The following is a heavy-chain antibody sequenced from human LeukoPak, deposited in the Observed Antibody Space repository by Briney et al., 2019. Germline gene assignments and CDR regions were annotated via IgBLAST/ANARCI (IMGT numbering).Heavy chain of an antibody. V-gene: IGHV4-59*01. J-gene: IGHJ4*02. CDR2: IYYSGST. CDR1: GGSISSYY. D-gene: IGHD4-17*01. CDR3: AGGMVTTH. Sequence: PSETLSLTCTVSGGSISSYYWSWIRQPPGKGLEWIGYIYYSGSTNYNPSLKSRVTISVDTSKNQFSLKLSSVTAADTAVYYCAGGMVTTHWGQGTMVTVSS.